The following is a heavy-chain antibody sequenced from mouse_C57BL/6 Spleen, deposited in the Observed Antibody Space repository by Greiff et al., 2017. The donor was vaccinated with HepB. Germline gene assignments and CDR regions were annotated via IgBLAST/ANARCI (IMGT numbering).Heavy chain of an antibody. Sequence: VQLVESGPELVKPGASVKISCKASGYAFSSSWMNWVKQRPGKGLEWIGRIYPGDGDTNYNGKFKGKATLTADKSSSTAYMQLSSLTSEDSAVYFCARSGYYLYYAMDYWGQGTSVTVSS. J-gene: IGHJ4*01. D-gene: IGHD2-3*01. CDR2: IYPGDGDT. V-gene: IGHV1-82*01. CDR3: ARSGYYLYYAMDY. CDR1: GYAFSSSW.